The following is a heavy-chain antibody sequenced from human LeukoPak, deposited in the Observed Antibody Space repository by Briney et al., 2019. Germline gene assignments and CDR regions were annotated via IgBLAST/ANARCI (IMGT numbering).Heavy chain of an antibody. Sequence: ASVKVSCKASGYTFTSYGISWVRQAPGQGLEWMGWISAYNGNTNYAQKLQGRVTMTTDTSTSTAYMELRSLRSDDTAVYYCARDYGSGSYSTCFDYWGQGTLVTVSS. J-gene: IGHJ4*02. V-gene: IGHV1-18*01. CDR1: GYTFTSYG. CDR2: ISAYNGNT. D-gene: IGHD3-10*01. CDR3: ARDYGSGSYSTCFDY.